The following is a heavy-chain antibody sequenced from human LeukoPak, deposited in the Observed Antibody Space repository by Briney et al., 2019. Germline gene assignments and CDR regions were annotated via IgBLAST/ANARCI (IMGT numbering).Heavy chain of an antibody. CDR1: GGSFSGYY. D-gene: IGHD2-2*01. CDR2: INHSGST. V-gene: IGHV4-34*09. J-gene: IGHJ5*02. CDR3: ARWCEYCSSKGDNWFDP. Sequence: SETLSLTCAVYGGSFSGYYWSWIRQPPGKGLEWIGEINHSGSTNYNPSLKSRVTISVDTSKNQFSLKLSSVTAADTAVYYCARWCEYCSSKGDNWFDPWGQGTLVTVSS.